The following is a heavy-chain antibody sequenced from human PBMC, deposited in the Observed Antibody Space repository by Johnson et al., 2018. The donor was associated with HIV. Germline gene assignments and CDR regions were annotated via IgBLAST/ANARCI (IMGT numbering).Heavy chain of an antibody. D-gene: IGHD5-24*01. CDR1: GLTVSSNY. CDR3: ARAGWLQSRVDAFDI. Sequence: QVQLVESGGGLIQPGGSLRLSCTASGLTVSSNYISWVRQAPEKGLEWVSYISRSGTTIYYADSVQGRFTVSRDNAKNSLYLQMNRLRADDTAVYYCARAGWLQSRVDAFDIWGQGTMVTVSS. J-gene: IGHJ3*02. CDR2: ISRSGTTI. V-gene: IGHV3-11*01.